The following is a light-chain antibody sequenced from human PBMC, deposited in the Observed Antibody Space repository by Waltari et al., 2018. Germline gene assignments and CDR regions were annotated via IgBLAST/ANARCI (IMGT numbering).Light chain of an antibody. CDR1: SSNIGNNY. CDR2: EDS. CDR3: GTWDSSLSGAV. V-gene: IGLV1-51*02. J-gene: IGLJ7*01. Sequence: QSVLTQPPSVSAAPGPRVTLPCSGGSSNIGNNYVSWYRQFPGTAPKLLIYEDSERPSGIPGRFSGSKSGTSATLDITGLQAGDEADYYCGTWDSSLSGAVFGGGTHLTVL.